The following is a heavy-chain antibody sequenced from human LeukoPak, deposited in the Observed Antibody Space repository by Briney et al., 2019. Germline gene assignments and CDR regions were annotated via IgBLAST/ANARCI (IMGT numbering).Heavy chain of an antibody. D-gene: IGHD6-13*01. CDR3: ARILAAAGHFDY. J-gene: IGHJ4*02. CDR1: GFTVSGNY. Sequence: ASLRLSCASSGFTVSGNYMSWVRQAAGKVLEWVSVVYSGGRAYYADSVKGRFTISRDNSKNTLYLQMNSLRAEDTAVYYCARILAAAGHFDYWGQGTLVTVSS. CDR2: VYSGGRA. V-gene: IGHV3-53*01.